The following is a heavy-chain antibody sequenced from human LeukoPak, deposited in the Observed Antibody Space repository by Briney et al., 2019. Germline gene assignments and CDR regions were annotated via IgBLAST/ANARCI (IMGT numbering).Heavy chain of an antibody. CDR2: IYPGDSDT. CDR3: ARLATTGSHNWNYVYYGMDV. CDR1: GYSFTSYW. V-gene: IGHV5-51*01. J-gene: IGHJ6*02. D-gene: IGHD1-20*01. Sequence: GESLKISCRGSGYSFTSYWIGWVRQMPGKGLEWMGIIYPGDSDTRYSPSFQGQVTISADKSISTAYLQWSSLKASDTAMYYCARLATTGSHNWNYVYYGMDVWGQGTTVTVSS.